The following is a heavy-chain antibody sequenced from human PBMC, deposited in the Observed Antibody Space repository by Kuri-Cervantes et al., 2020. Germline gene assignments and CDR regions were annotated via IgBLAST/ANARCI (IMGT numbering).Heavy chain of an antibody. V-gene: IGHV1-8*01. CDR3: ARERDYVWGSYPMDV. Sequence: ASVKVSCKASGYIFTRFDINWVRQATGQGLEWMGWMNPNSGNTGYAQKFQGRVTMTRNTSISTAYMELSSLRSEDTAVYYCARERDYVWGSYPMDVWGKGTTVTVSS. D-gene: IGHD3-16*02. CDR1: GYIFTRFD. CDR2: MNPNSGNT. J-gene: IGHJ6*04.